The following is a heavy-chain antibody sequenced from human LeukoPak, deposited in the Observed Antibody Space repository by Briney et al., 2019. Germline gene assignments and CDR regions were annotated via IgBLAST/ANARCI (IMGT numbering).Heavy chain of an antibody. CDR2: INPNSGGT. CDR1: GYTFTGYY. Sequence: GASVKVSCKASGYTFTGYYMHWVRQAPGQGLEWMGWINPNSGGTNYAQKFQGRVTMTRDTSISRAYMELSRLRSDDTAVYYCARSNPPRYGSGSYSSDYWGQGTLVTVSS. V-gene: IGHV1-2*02. D-gene: IGHD3-10*01. CDR3: ARSNPPRYGSGSYSSDY. J-gene: IGHJ4*02.